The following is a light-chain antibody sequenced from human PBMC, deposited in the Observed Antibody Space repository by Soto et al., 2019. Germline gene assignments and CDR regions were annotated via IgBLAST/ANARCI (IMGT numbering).Light chain of an antibody. V-gene: IGKV1-5*03. J-gene: IGKJ1*01. Sequence: DIQMTQSPSTLSASVGVRVTITCRASQSIRVWLAWYQQKPGKAPKPLIYKASSLESGVPSRFSGSGSGTEFTLTISSLQPDDFATYFCQQYHSFSRTFGPGTRVEIK. CDR2: KAS. CDR3: QQYHSFSRT. CDR1: QSIRVW.